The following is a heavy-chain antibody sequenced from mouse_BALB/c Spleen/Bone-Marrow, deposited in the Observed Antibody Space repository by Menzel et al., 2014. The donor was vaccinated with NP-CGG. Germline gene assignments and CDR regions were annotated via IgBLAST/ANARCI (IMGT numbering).Heavy chain of an antibody. CDR2: INPYNGGT. CDR1: GYSFTGYT. V-gene: IGHV1-18*01. D-gene: IGHD2-10*02. Sequence: VQLKESGPELVKPGASMKISCKASGYSFTGYTMNWVKQSHGKNLEWIGLINPYNGGTSYNQKFKGKATLTVDKSSSTAYMELLSLTSEDSAVYYCARHGYGNYVALDCWGQGTSVTVSS. J-gene: IGHJ4*01. CDR3: ARHGYGNYVALDC.